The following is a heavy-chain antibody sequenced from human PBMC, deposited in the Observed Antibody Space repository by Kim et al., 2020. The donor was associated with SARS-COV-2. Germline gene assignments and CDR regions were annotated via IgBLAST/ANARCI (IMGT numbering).Heavy chain of an antibody. CDR1: GFTFSGSA. J-gene: IGHJ3*02. CDR3: TTLGGITTDAFGI. CDR2: IRSKANSYAT. V-gene: IGHV3-73*01. Sequence: GGSLRLSCAAYGFTFSGSAMHWVRQASGKGLEWVGRIRSKANSYATAYAASVKGRFTISRDDSKNTAYLQMNSLKTEDTAVYYCTTLGGITTDAFGIWGQGTMVTVSS. D-gene: IGHD4-4*01.